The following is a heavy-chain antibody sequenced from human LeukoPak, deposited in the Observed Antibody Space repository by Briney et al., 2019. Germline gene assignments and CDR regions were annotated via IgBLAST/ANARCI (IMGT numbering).Heavy chain of an antibody. CDR2: IYPGDSDT. Sequence: GESLKISCKGSGYSFTSYWIGWVRQMPGKGLEWMGIIYPGDSDTRYSPSFQGQVTISADKSISTAYLQWSSLKASDTVMYYCARRLAYYYGSGSYYPYYFDYWGQGTLVTVSS. V-gene: IGHV5-51*01. CDR1: GYSFTSYW. J-gene: IGHJ4*02. CDR3: ARRLAYYYGSGSYYPYYFDY. D-gene: IGHD3-10*01.